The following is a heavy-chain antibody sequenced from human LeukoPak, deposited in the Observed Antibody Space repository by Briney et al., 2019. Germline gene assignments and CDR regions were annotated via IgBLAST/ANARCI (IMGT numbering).Heavy chain of an antibody. CDR3: ARHNGFSSPGYFDY. D-gene: IGHD6-25*01. Sequence: HGESLKISCQASGHAFPTFWIGWVRRMPGKGLEWMGIIYLGDSDTKYSPSLQGQVTISADKSTSTAYLHWSSLRASDTATYYCARHNGFSSPGYFDYWGQGTPVTVSS. CDR1: GHAFPTFW. CDR2: IYLGDSDT. J-gene: IGHJ4*02. V-gene: IGHV5-51*01.